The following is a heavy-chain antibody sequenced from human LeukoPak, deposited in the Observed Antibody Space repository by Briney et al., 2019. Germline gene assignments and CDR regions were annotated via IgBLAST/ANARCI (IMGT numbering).Heavy chain of an antibody. V-gene: IGHV4-30-4*01. CDR3: ARYYGGNSNFDY. Sequence: PSETLSLTCTVSDGSISSGAHYWSWVRQPPRKGLEWIGYISYSGSTYYNPSLKSRVTISIDTSKSQFSLKLSSVTAADTAVYYCARYYGGNSNFDYWGQGTLVTVSS. CDR2: ISYSGST. J-gene: IGHJ4*02. D-gene: IGHD4-23*01. CDR1: DGSISSGAHY.